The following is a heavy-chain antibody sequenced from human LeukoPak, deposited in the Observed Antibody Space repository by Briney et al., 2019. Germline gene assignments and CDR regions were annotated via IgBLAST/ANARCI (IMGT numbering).Heavy chain of an antibody. D-gene: IGHD2-2*01. Sequence: ASVKVSCKASGYTFTSYYMHWVRQAPGQGLEWMGVINPCGSSTTCAQKFQGRVILTRDTSTSTVYMDLSSLRSEDTAVYYCARGSTRYYMDVWGEGTTVTVSS. J-gene: IGHJ6*03. CDR3: ARGSTRYYMDV. V-gene: IGHV1-46*01. CDR2: INPCGSST. CDR1: GYTFTSYY.